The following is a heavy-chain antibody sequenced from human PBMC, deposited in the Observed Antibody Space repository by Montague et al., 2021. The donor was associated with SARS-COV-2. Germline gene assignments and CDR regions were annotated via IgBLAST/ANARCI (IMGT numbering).Heavy chain of an antibody. CDR3: AMFQGINMIVVVIGAFDF. D-gene: IGHD3-22*01. J-gene: IGHJ3*01. CDR2: IYYSGSN. Sequence: TLSLTCTVSGGSISSGGYYWSWIRQHPGKGLEWIGYIYYSGSNYYNLYIKSSVTISADTSKNQFSLKLSTVTAADTAVYYCAMFQGINMIVVVIGAFDFWGQGTMVTVSS. CDR1: GGSISSGGYY. V-gene: IGHV4-31*03.